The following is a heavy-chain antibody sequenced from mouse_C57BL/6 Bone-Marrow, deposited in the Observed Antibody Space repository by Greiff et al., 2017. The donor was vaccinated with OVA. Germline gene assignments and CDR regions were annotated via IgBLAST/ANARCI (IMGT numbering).Heavy chain of an antibody. J-gene: IGHJ1*03. V-gene: IGHV1-19*01. CDR2: INPYNGGT. CDR3: ARNYSKRWYFDV. D-gene: IGHD2-5*01. Sequence: VQLKQSGPVLVKPGASVKMSCKASGYTFTDYYMNWVKQSPGKSLEWIGVINPYNGGTSYNQKFKGKATLTVDKSSSTAYMELNSLTSEDSAVYYCARNYSKRWYFDVWGTGTTVTVSS. CDR1: GYTFTDYY.